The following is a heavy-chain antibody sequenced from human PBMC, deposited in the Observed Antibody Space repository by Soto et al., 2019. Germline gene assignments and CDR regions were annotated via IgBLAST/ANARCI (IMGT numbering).Heavy chain of an antibody. D-gene: IGHD1-1*01. CDR1: GGTFSSYA. Sequence: GASVKVSCKASGGTFSSYAISWVRQAPGQGLEWMGGIIPIFGTANYAQKFQGRVTITADESTSTAYMELSSLRSEDTAVYYCASGPERKNYYSYGMDVWGQATTVTVTS. J-gene: IGHJ6*02. V-gene: IGHV1-69*13. CDR2: IIPIFGTA. CDR3: ASGPERKNYYSYGMDV.